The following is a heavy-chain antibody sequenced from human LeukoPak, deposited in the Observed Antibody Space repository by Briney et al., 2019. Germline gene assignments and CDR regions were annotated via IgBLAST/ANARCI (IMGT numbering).Heavy chain of an antibody. CDR3: ARGASSPDAFDI. J-gene: IGHJ3*02. V-gene: IGHV4-30-4*08. D-gene: IGHD6-13*01. Sequence: SETLSLTCTVSGGSISSGDYYWSWIRQPPGKGLEWIGYIYYSGSTYYNPSLKSRVTISVDTSKNQFSLKLSSVTAADTAVYYCARGASSPDAFDIWGQGTMVTVSS. CDR1: GGSISSGDYY. CDR2: IYYSGST.